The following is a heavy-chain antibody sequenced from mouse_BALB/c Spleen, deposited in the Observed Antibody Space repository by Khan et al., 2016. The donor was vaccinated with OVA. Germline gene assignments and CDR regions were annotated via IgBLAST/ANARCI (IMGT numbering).Heavy chain of an antibody. CDR3: ARDDWFAY. J-gene: IGHJ3*01. Sequence: EVKLEESGGSLVKPGGSLKLSCAASGITFSNYVMSWVRQTPEKRLEWVASITSGGKSHYSDSVKGRFTISRDNARNILSLQMNNLRSEDTAMYYCARDDWFAYWGQATLVTVSA. CDR2: ITSGGKS. CDR1: GITFSNYV. V-gene: IGHV5-6-5*01.